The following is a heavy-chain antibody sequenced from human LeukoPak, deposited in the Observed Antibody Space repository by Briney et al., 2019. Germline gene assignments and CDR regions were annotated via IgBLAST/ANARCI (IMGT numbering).Heavy chain of an antibody. CDR1: GFTFSNYM. V-gene: IGHV3-74*01. Sequence: GGSLRLSCAASGFTFSNYMMHWVRQAPGKGLVWVSRIKSDGITITYADSVKGRFTISRDNAKNSLYLQMNSLRAEDTALYYCAKDISHYYDSSGYSYWGQGTLVTVSS. D-gene: IGHD3-22*01. CDR2: IKSDGITI. CDR3: AKDISHYYDSSGYSY. J-gene: IGHJ4*02.